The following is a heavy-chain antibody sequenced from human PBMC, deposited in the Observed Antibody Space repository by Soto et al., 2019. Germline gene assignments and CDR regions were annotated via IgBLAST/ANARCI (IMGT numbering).Heavy chain of an antibody. CDR1: GFTVSTKY. CDR2: IYSGGST. V-gene: IGHV3-66*01. J-gene: IGHJ4*02. Sequence: EVQLVESGGGLVQPGGSLRLSCAASGFTVSTKYMSWVRQAPGKGLEWVSVIYSGGSTFYADSVRGRFTISRDNSKNTVNLQMNSLRAEDTAVYYCERDPGAADYWGQGTLVTVSS. D-gene: IGHD7-27*01. CDR3: ERDPGAADY.